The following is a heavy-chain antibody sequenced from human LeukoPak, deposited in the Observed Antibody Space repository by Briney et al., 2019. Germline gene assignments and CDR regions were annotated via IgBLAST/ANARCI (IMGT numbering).Heavy chain of an antibody. D-gene: IGHD6-13*01. CDR3: AKQFIAAPDAFDI. V-gene: IGHV3-23*01. CDR2: ISGSGGST. CDR1: GFTFSSYA. J-gene: IGHJ3*02. Sequence: GGSLRLSCAASGFTFSSYAMSWVRQAPGKGLERVSAISGSGGSTYYADSVKGRFTISRDNSKNTLYLQMNSLRAEDTAVYYCAKQFIAAPDAFDIWGQGTMVTVSS.